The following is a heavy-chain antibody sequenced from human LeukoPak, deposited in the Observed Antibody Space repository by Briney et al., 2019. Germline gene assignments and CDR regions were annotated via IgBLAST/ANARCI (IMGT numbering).Heavy chain of an antibody. V-gene: IGHV4-34*01. CDR2: IDHSGNT. D-gene: IGHD2-2*01. Sequence: SETLSLTCAVYGGSFSGYYWSWLRQTPGKGLEWIGEIDHSGNTNYNPSFKSRVIISVDMSKSQFSLNVTSVTAADTAVYYCARDVCSSSINCYAASNYWGQGTLVTVSS. J-gene: IGHJ4*02. CDR3: ARDVCSSSINCYAASNY. CDR1: GGSFSGYY.